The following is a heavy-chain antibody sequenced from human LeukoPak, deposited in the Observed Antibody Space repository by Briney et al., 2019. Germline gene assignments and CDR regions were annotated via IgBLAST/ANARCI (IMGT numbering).Heavy chain of an antibody. Sequence: SATLSLTCTVSGGSIRSGTDYWSWIRQPAGKGLEWIGRIYMSGSTDYNPSFKSRVTMSVDTSKNQVSLKLRSVTAADTAVYYCARVVWGGDFHYSLDVWGKGTTVIVSS. V-gene: IGHV4-61*02. CDR1: GGSIRSGTDY. D-gene: IGHD7-27*01. CDR3: ARVVWGGDFHYSLDV. CDR2: IYMSGST. J-gene: IGHJ6*03.